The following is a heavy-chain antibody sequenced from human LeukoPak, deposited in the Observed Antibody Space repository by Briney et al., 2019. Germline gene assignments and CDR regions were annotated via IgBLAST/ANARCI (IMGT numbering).Heavy chain of an antibody. D-gene: IGHD6-19*01. CDR1: GYSFTTYW. CDR3: GRQGGGSGQDYDY. J-gene: IGHJ4*02. V-gene: IGHV5-51*01. CDR2: VYPGNSET. Sequence: GESLKISCRGSGYSFTTYWIGWVRQLPGKGLEWMGIVYPGNSETRYSPSFQGQVIISADKSLNPALLQWRHRQGSDTAIDYCGRQGGGSGQDYDYWGQRTLVTVSS.